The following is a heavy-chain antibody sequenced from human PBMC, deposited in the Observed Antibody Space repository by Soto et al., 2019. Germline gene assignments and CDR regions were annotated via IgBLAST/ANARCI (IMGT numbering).Heavy chain of an antibody. V-gene: IGHV4-59*01. J-gene: IGHJ6*03. CDR3: ARGGAPRGPDLDYYYYYMDV. Sequence: SETLSLTCTVSGGSISSYYWSWIRQPPGKGLEWIGYIYYSGSTNYNPSLKSRVTISVDTSKNQFSLKLSSVTAADTAVYYCARGGAPRGPDLDYYYYYMDVWGKGTTVTVSS. CDR1: GGSISSYY. CDR2: IYYSGST.